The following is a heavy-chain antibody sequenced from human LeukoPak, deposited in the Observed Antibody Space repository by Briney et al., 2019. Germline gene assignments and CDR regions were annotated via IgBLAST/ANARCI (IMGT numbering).Heavy chain of an antibody. Sequence: SETLSLTCTVSGGSISSYYWSWIRQPPGKGLEWIGCIYYSGSTNYNPSLKSRVTISVDTSKNQFSLKLSSVTAADTAVYYCAAGGAAMVIRGAFDIWGQGTMVTVSS. CDR1: GGSISSYY. J-gene: IGHJ3*02. V-gene: IGHV4-59*08. CDR2: IYYSGST. CDR3: AAGGAAMVIRGAFDI. D-gene: IGHD5-18*01.